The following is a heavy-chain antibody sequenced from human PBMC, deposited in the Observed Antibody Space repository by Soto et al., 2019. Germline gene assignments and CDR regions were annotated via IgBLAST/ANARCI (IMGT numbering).Heavy chain of an antibody. D-gene: IGHD6-13*01. CDR2: ISSSSSYI. Sequence: RRLSCAASGFTFSSYSMNWVRQAPGKGLEWVSSISSSSSYIYYADSVKGRFTISRGNAKNSLYLQMNSLRAEDTAVYYCARETDERSQQLYYYGMDVWGQGTTVTVSS. V-gene: IGHV3-21*01. J-gene: IGHJ6*02. CDR3: ARETDERSQQLYYYGMDV. CDR1: GFTFSSYS.